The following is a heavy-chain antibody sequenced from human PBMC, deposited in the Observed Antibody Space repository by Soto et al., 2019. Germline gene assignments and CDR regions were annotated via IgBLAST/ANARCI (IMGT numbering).Heavy chain of an antibody. CDR1: GFIFSNFA. CDR2: ISGSGGST. CDR3: AKDRAPSDV. Sequence: GSLRLSCAASGFIFSNFAMSWVRQAPGKGLEWVSAISGSGGSTYYADSVKGRFTISRDNSKNMLYVQMNSLRVEDTAVYYCAKDRAPSDVWGQGTTVTVSS. V-gene: IGHV3-23*01. J-gene: IGHJ6*02.